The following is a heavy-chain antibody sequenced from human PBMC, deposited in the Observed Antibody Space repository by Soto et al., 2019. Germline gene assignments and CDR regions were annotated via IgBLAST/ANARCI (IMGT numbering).Heavy chain of an antibody. D-gene: IGHD6-6*01. Sequence: GGSLSLSCAASGFTFSDHYMDWVRQAPGKGLEWIGRIRDKANSYTTEYAASVKGRFSVSRDDSESSLYLQMNSLKTDDTATYYCARGSSSSRSFYYYGLDVWGQGTTVTVSS. CDR3: ARGSSSSRSFYYYGLDV. CDR2: IRDKANSYTT. V-gene: IGHV3-72*01. CDR1: GFTFSDHY. J-gene: IGHJ6*02.